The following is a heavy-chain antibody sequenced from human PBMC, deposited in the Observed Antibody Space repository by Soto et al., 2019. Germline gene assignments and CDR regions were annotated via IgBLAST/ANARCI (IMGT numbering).Heavy chain of an antibody. J-gene: IGHJ5*02. CDR3: ARIRPRHGYNYDVGGNNWFDP. D-gene: IGHD5-12*01. CDR1: GGSVSSDDFY. CDR2: IHYSGSK. V-gene: IGHV4-30-4*01. Sequence: SETLSLTCTVSGGSVSSDDFYWSWIRQPPGQGLESIGPIHYSGSKYYDPYLKSRVSISLNTSKNQFSQQMSSVTDADTGFYFCARIRPRHGYNYDVGGNNWFDPWGQGTLVTVSS.